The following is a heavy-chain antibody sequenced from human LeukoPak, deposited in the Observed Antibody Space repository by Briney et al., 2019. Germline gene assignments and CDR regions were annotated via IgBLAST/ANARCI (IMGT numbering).Heavy chain of an antibody. J-gene: IGHJ4*02. D-gene: IGHD3-10*01. Sequence: QPGTSLRLSCAVSGFTFSSYGMHWVGQAPGKGLEWVAAIWYDGSNEYYAYPVKGRFTISRDNSKNTLYLQMNSLRAEDTAVYYCAKDNHRGVLLWPIDYWGQGTLVTVSS. CDR3: AKDNHRGVLLWPIDY. V-gene: IGHV3-33*06. CDR1: GFTFSSYG. CDR2: IWYDGSNE.